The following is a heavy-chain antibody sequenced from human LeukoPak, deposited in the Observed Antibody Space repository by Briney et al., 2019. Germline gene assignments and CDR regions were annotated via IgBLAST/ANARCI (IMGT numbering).Heavy chain of an antibody. CDR2: INHSGST. V-gene: IGHV4-34*01. CDR3: ARRGYSYGRNDAFDI. Sequence: SETLSLTCAVYGVSFSGYYWSWLRQPPGKGREWIGEINHSGSTNYNPSLKSRVTISVDTSKNQSSLKLSSVTAADTAVYYCARRGYSYGRNDAFDIWGQGTMVTVSS. J-gene: IGHJ3*02. CDR1: GVSFSGYY. D-gene: IGHD5-18*01.